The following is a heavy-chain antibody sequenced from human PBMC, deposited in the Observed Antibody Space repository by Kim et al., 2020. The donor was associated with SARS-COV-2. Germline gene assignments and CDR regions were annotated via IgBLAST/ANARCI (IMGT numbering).Heavy chain of an antibody. V-gene: IGHV4-31*03. J-gene: IGHJ3*02. CDR1: GGSISSGGYY. CDR2: TYYSGST. Sequence: SETLSLTCTVSGGSISSGGYYWSWIRQHPGKGLEWIGYTYYSGSTYYNPSLKSRVTISVDTFKNQFSLKLSSVTAADTAVYYCAKSDRSAGAFDIWGQGTMVTVSS. CDR3: AKSDRSAGAFDI.